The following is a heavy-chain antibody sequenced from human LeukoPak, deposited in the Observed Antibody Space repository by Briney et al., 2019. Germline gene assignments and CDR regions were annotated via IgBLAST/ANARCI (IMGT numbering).Heavy chain of an antibody. CDR3: ATITGYLDY. CDR2: IDQDGSEK. D-gene: IGHD1-14*01. Sequence: RSLRLSCATSGFTFNNNWMSWVRQAPGKGLEWVANIDQDGSEKYYVDSVKGRFTISRDNAGNSLYLQMNSLRAEDTAVYYCATITGYLDYWGQGTLVTVSS. V-gene: IGHV3-7*02. J-gene: IGHJ4*02. CDR1: GFTFNNNW.